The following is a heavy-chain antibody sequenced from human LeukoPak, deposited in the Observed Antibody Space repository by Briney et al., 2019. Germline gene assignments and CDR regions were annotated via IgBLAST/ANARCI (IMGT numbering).Heavy chain of an antibody. J-gene: IGHJ3*02. CDR3: ARPMRYCSGGSCYSDAFDI. V-gene: IGHV5-51*01. D-gene: IGHD2-15*01. Sequence: GESLKISCEGSGYNFNNYWIGWVRQMPGKGLEWMGIIFPADSDTRYSPSFQGQVTISADSSISTAYLQWSSLKASDTAMYYCARPMRYCSGGSCYSDAFDIWGRGTTVTVSP. CDR1: GYNFNNYW. CDR2: IFPADSDT.